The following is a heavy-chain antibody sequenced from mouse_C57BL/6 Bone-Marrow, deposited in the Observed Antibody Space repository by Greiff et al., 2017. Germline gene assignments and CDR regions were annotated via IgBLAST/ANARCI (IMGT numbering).Heavy chain of an antibody. CDR2: ISSGGSYT. CDR3: ARRGTYLRYFDV. CDR1: GFTFSSYG. Sequence: EVQRVESGGDLVQPGGSLKLSCAASGFTFSSYGMSWVRQTPAKRLEWVATISSGGSYTSYPDSVKGRFTISRDNAKNTLYLQMSSLKSEDTAMYDCARRGTYLRYFDVWGTGTTVTVSS. D-gene: IGHD5-1*01. J-gene: IGHJ1*03. V-gene: IGHV5-6*01.